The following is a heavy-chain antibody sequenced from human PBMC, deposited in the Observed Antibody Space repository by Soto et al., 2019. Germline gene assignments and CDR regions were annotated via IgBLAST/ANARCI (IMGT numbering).Heavy chain of an antibody. V-gene: IGHV1-8*01. Sequence: ASVKVSCKTSGYTFTEFDINWVRQAPGQGLEWMGWMNTNTGNTGYAQKFQGRVTMTRDTSISTAYMELRRLRSEDTAVYYCARVVRFFGGHAGYWGQGPLVTVSS. D-gene: IGHD3-3*01. CDR3: ARVVRFFGGHAGY. J-gene: IGHJ4*02. CDR1: GYTFTEFD. CDR2: MNTNTGNT.